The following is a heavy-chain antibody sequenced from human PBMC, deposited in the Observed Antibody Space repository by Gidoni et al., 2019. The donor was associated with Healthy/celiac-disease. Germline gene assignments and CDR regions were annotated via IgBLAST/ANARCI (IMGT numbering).Heavy chain of an antibody. Sequence: DVPLVESCGVWVTPGGSLRLAFASSGFPFGNAWGSWVRQAPGKVLNGVGRIKSKTDGGTTDYAAHVKGRFTISRDDSKNTLYLQMNSLKTADTAVYYCTRVDSSGYSYAGYFQHWGQGTLVTVSS. J-gene: IGHJ1*01. CDR1: GFPFGNAW. V-gene: IGHV3-15*01. D-gene: IGHD3-22*01. CDR2: IKSKTDGGTT. CDR3: TRVDSSGYSYAGYFQH.